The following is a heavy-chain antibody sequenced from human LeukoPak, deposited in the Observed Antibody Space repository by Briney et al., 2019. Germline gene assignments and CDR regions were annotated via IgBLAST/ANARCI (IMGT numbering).Heavy chain of an antibody. V-gene: IGHV3-21*01. J-gene: IGHJ4*02. CDR2: ISTSSSYI. CDR3: ARDRSPGNFDY. CDR1: GFTFSSYS. Sequence: GGSLRLSCAASGFTFSSYSMNWVRQAPGKGLEWVSSISTSSSYIYYADSVKGRFTISRDNAKNSLFLQMNSLRAEDTAVYYCARDRSPGNFDYWGQGTLVTVSS. D-gene: IGHD3-10*01.